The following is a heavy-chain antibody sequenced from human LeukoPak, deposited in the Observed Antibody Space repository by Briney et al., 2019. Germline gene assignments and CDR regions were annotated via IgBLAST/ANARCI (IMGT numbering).Heavy chain of an antibody. Sequence: SETLSLTCTVSGGSISSSGYYWGWIRQPPGKGLEWIASVYYSGSPSYNPSPNSRVTIAVDTSKNQFSLKLSSVTAADTAVYFCARHPYYYYYMDVWGTGTTVTVSS. CDR3: ARHPYYYYYMDV. CDR1: GGSISSSGYY. V-gene: IGHV4-39*01. J-gene: IGHJ6*03. CDR2: VYYSGSP.